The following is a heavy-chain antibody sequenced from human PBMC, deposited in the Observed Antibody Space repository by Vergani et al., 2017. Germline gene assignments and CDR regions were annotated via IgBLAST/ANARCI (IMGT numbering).Heavy chain of an antibody. CDR3: ARDGWLLWFGNDAFDI. J-gene: IGHJ3*02. CDR2: ISSSSSYI. D-gene: IGHD3-10*01. Sequence: EVQLVESGGGLVKPGGSLRLSCAASGFTFSSYSMNWVRQAPGKGLEWVSSISSSSSYIYYADSVKCRFTISRDNAKNSLYLQMNSLRAEDTGVYYCARDGWLLWFGNDAFDIWGQGTMVTVSS. V-gene: IGHV3-21*01. CDR1: GFTFSSYS.